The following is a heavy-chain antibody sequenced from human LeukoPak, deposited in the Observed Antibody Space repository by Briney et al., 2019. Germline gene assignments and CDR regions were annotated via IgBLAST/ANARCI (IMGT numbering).Heavy chain of an antibody. CDR1: GFTFSSYA. J-gene: IGHJ4*02. CDR2: ISYDGSTK. V-gene: IGHV3-30-3*01. CDR3: ARGDILTGPYYFDY. D-gene: IGHD3-9*01. Sequence: SGGSLRLSCAASGFTFSSYAMHWVRQGPGKGLEWVAVISYDGSTKYYADSVKGRFTISRDNSKNTLYLQINSLRPEVTAVYYCARGDILTGPYYFDYWGQGILVTVSS.